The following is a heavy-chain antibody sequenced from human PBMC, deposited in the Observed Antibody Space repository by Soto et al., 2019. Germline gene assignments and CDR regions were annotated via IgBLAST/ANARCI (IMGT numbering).Heavy chain of an antibody. V-gene: IGHV1-2*04. Sequence: ASVKVSCKASGYTFTGYYMHWVRQASGQGLEWMGWINPNSGGTNYAQKFQGWVTMTRDTSISTAYMELSRLRSDDTAVYYCAMALGTGDYYYYGMDVWGQGTTVTVSS. CDR3: AMALGTGDYYYYGMDV. CDR2: INPNSGGT. CDR1: GYTFTGYY. J-gene: IGHJ6*02. D-gene: IGHD7-27*01.